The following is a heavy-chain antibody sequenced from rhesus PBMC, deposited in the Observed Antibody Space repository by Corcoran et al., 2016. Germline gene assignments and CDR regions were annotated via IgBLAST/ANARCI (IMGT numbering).Heavy chain of an antibody. D-gene: IGHD1-44*02. J-gene: IGHJ4*01. CDR2: ISYTGKNI. CDR3: TRVGDYFDS. Sequence: EVQLVESGGGLVQPGGCLRLSCAASGFTFSSYDMSWVRQAPGKRLAWVSYISYTGKNIFHADSVKGRFTIPSDNAKNSLSRQMSSLRAEDTPVYYCTRVGDYFDSWGQGVLVTVSS. V-gene: IGHV3-136*01. CDR1: GFTFSSYD.